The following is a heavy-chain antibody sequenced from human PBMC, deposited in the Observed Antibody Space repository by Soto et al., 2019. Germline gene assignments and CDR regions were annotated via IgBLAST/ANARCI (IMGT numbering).Heavy chain of an antibody. D-gene: IGHD4-17*01. CDR2: ISAYNGKT. CDR3: ERGRPTVRSADYYGIHA. CDR1: GYTFTIYG. Sequence: ASVKVSGKAPGYTFTIYGISWVRQAPGQGLEWMGWISAYNGKTNYAQKLQGIVTMTTDTSTRTGYIELRNLRADETAMYYCERGRPTVRSADYYGIHAWGQGTTVTVSS. J-gene: IGHJ6*02. V-gene: IGHV1-18*04.